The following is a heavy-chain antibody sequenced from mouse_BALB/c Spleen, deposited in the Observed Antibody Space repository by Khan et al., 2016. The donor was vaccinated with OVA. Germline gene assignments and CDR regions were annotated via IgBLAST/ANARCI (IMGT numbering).Heavy chain of an antibody. CDR1: GYSITSDYA. J-gene: IGHJ2*01. Sequence: VQLKESGPGLVKPSQSLSLTCTVTGYSITSDYAWNWIRQFPGNKLEWMGYISYSGDTAYNPSLKSRISIIRDTSKHQFFLQLNSVTTEDTATYYGASMILDYYGSNCEGYYFDYWGQGTTLTVSS. CDR3: ASMILDYYGSNCEGYYFDY. CDR2: ISYSGDT. D-gene: IGHD1-1*01. V-gene: IGHV3-2*02.